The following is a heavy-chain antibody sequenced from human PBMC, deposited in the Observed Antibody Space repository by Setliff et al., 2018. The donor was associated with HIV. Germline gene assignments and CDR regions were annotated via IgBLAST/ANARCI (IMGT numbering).Heavy chain of an antibody. CDR3: ARGLSFYDPGGFDY. Sequence: SETLSLTCTVSGGSISSYYWSWIRQPPGKGLEWIGYIDTSGSTNYNPPRKSRVTIPVDTSKNQDSLKLSSVTDADTDVYYCARGLSFYDPGGFDYWGQGTLVTVSS. V-gene: IGHV4-4*09. CDR2: IDTSGST. J-gene: IGHJ4*02. CDR1: GGSISSYY. D-gene: IGHD3-22*01.